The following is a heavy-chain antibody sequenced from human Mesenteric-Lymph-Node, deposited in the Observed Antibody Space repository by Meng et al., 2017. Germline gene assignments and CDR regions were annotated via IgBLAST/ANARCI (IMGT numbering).Heavy chain of an antibody. CDR1: GFTFSSYG. CDR3: ARESPGYGGNSL. J-gene: IGHJ4*02. V-gene: IGHV3-33*01. D-gene: IGHD4-23*01. CDR2: IWYDGSNK. Sequence: GESLKISCAASGFTFSSYGMHWVRQAPGKGLEWVAVIWYDGSNKYYADSVKGRFTISRDNAQNSLYLQMNSLGAEDTAVYYCARESPGYGGNSLWGQGTLVTVSS.